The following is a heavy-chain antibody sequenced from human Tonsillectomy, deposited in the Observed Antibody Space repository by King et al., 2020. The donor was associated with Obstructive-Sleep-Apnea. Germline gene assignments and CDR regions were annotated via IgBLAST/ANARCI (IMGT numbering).Heavy chain of an antibody. CDR1: GGFISSSRYY. V-gene: IGHV4-39*07. Sequence: LQLQESGPGLVKPSETLSLTCTVSGGFISSSRYYWGWIRQPPGKGLEWIGSNYFSGRTYYNPSLTSQGTISVDTSKNQFSLGLSSVSAADTAVYYCATIAARPYGLDVWGQGTTVTVSS. CDR3: ATIAARPYGLDV. CDR2: NYFSGRT. D-gene: IGHD6-6*01. J-gene: IGHJ6*02.